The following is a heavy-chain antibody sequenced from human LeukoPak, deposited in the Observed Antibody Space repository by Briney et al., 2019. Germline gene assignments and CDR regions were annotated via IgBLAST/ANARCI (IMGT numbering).Heavy chain of an antibody. CDR1: GGSISSSSYY. CDR2: IYYSGST. J-gene: IGHJ3*02. D-gene: IGHD2-2*01. CDR3: ARRHCSSTSFPDAFDI. Sequence: SETLSLTCTVSGGSISSSSYYWGWIRQPPGKGLEWIGSIYYSGSTYYNPSLKSRVTISVDTSKNQFSLKLSSVTAADTAVYYCARRHCSSTSFPDAFDIWGQGTMVTVSS. V-gene: IGHV4-39*01.